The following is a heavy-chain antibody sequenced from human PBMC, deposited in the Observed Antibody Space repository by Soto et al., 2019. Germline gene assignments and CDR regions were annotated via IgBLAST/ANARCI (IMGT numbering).Heavy chain of an antibody. CDR2: ISGSGGST. D-gene: IGHD3-10*01. Sequence: GGSLRLSCAASGFTFSSYAMSWVRQAPGKGLEWVSAISGSGGSTYYADSVKGRFTISRDNSKNTLYLQMNSLRAEDTAVYYCAKRITMVRGVSGAFDIWGQGTMVTVSS. CDR1: GFTFSSYA. V-gene: IGHV3-23*01. J-gene: IGHJ3*02. CDR3: AKRITMVRGVSGAFDI.